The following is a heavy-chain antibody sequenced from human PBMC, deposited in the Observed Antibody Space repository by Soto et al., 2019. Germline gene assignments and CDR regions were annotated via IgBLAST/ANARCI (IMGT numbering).Heavy chain of an antibody. CDR2: INHSGST. J-gene: IGHJ4*02. CDR3: GPRGAVADPRGY. V-gene: IGHV4-34*01. CDR1: GGSFSDFY. D-gene: IGHD6-19*01. Sequence: PSETLSLTCAVYGGSFSDFYWTWTRQLPGKGLEWIGEINHSGSTNYNPSLKGRVAISVDTSKNQFSLNLRSVTAADTAVYYCGPRGAVADPRGYWGQGTLVTVSS.